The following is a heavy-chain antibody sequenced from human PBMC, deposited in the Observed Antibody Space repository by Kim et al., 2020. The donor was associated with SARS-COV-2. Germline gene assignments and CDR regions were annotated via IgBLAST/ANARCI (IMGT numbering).Heavy chain of an antibody. Sequence: GGSLRLSCAASGFSFSSYAMSWVRQAPGKGLEWVSGISGTGGNTYYADSAKGRFTTSRDNSKTTLYLRMSSLRAEDTAIYYCAKERERHTSSWHVDAFDIWGQGTMVTVSS. V-gene: IGHV3-23*01. CDR2: ISGTGGNT. CDR3: AKERERHTSSWHVDAFDI. D-gene: IGHD6-13*01. J-gene: IGHJ3*02. CDR1: GFSFSSYA.